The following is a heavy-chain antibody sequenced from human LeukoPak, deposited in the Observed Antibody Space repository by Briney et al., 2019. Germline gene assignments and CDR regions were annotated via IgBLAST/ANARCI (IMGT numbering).Heavy chain of an antibody. D-gene: IGHD5-12*01. J-gene: IGHJ3*02. CDR2: ITSSSSYI. CDR1: GFTFSSLS. V-gene: IGHV3-21*01. CDR3: ARDGPPTWIPLDI. Sequence: GGSLTLSCTVSGFTFSSLSMNWLRQAPGKGLEWVSSITSSSSYIYYGDSVKGRFTISRDNAKNSVYLQMNSLSAEATAVYYCARDGPPTWIPLDIWGQGTMVTVSS.